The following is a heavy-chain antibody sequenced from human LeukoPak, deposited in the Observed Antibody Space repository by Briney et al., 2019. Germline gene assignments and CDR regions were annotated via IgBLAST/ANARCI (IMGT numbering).Heavy chain of an antibody. D-gene: IGHD6-13*01. Sequence: PGGSLRLSCAASGFTFSSCSMNWVRQAPGKGLEWVSYISGSSSTKYYADSVKGRFTISRDNAKNSLYLQMNSLRAEDTAVYYCARDSALPYSSSADFWGHGTLVIISS. CDR3: ARDSALPYSSSADF. CDR2: ISGSSSTK. V-gene: IGHV3-48*01. CDR1: GFTFSSCS. J-gene: IGHJ4*01.